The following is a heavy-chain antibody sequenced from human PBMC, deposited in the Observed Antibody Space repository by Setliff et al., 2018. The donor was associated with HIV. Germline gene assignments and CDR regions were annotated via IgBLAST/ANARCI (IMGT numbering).Heavy chain of an antibody. J-gene: IGHJ3*02. CDR2: IIPTFATA. CDR1: GYTFTSYG. D-gene: IGHD6-13*01. Sequence: SVKVSCKASGYTFTSYGISWVRQAPGQGLEWMGGIIPTFATAKYAQKFQGRVTITADESTGAAYMELRSLRSEDTAVYYCAAIAAAALRGTFDIWGQGTMVTVSS. V-gene: IGHV1-69*13. CDR3: AAIAAAALRGTFDI.